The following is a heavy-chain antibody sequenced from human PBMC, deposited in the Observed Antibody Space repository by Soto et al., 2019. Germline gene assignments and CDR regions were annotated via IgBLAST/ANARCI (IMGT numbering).Heavy chain of an antibody. CDR3: ARERREEIHDGYDIDY. CDR1: GGSISNYY. CDR2: IYTSGST. J-gene: IGHJ4*02. Sequence: SETLSLTCTVSGGSISNYYWSWIRQPAGKRLEWIGRIYTSGSTDYNPSLKSRVTISIDTSKTQFSLKVTSMTAADTAVYYCARERREEIHDGYDIDYWGQGTLVTVSS. D-gene: IGHD5-12*01. V-gene: IGHV4-4*07.